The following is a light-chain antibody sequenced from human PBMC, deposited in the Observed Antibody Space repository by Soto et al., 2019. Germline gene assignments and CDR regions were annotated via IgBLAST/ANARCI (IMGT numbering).Light chain of an antibody. V-gene: IGLV1-44*01. CDR3: AAWDGSLNGWV. Sequence: QSVLTQAPSASWTPGQRVTSSCSGSSSNIGSNTVSWYQQVPGTAPKLLIYSNDQRPSGVPDRFSGSKSGTSASLAIGGLQSEDEADYYCAAWDGSLNGWVFGGGTKLTVL. CDR1: SSNIGSNT. J-gene: IGLJ2*01. CDR2: SND.